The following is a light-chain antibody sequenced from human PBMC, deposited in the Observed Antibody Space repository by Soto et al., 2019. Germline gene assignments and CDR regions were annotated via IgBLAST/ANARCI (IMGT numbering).Light chain of an antibody. J-gene: IGKJ1*01. CDR2: AAS. CDR1: QGISSW. Sequence: DIQMTQSASSVSASLGDRVTITCRASQGISSWLAWYQQKKGKAPKLLIYAASSLQSGVPSRFSGSLYGTDFNLTISRLETDDFAVYYCQHYGSSPPTFGQGTKVDIK. CDR3: QHYGSSPPT. V-gene: IGKV1-12*01.